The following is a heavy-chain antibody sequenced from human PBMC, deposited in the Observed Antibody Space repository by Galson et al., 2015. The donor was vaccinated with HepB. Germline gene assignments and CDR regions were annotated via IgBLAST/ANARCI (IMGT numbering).Heavy chain of an antibody. CDR2: IYPGDSDT. D-gene: IGHD5-12*01. J-gene: IGHJ3*02. V-gene: IGHV5-51*01. CDR3: ATGTPDPDEFVTTIGAFDI. CDR1: GYSFTSYW. Sequence: QSGAEVKKPGESLKISCKGSGYSFTSYWIGWVRQMPGKGLEWVGIIYPGDSDTRYSPSFQGQVTISADKSISTAYLQWSSLKASDTAMYYCATGTPDPDEFVTTIGAFDIWGQGTMVTVSS.